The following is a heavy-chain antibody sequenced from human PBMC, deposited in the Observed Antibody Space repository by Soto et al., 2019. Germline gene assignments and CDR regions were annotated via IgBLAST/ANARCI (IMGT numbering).Heavy chain of an antibody. J-gene: IGHJ6*03. D-gene: IGHD3-16*01. CDR2: IYYTGTT. Sequence: QLQLQESGPGLVKPSETLSLTCTVSGGSISTSYYYWGWIRQSPGKGLEWIGAIYYTGTTYYNPPLQSRATIPVDTSKTQFSLKMSSVPAADPAVYFCASQPGAFGHYMAFW. CDR1: GGSISTSYYY. CDR3: ASQPGAFGHYMAF. V-gene: IGHV4-39*01.